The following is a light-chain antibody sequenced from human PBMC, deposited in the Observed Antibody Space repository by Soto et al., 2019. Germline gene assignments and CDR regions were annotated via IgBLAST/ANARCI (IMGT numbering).Light chain of an antibody. Sequence: IQLTQSPSSLSASVGDRVTITCRASQGISSFLAWYQQKPGKAPKLLIYGASTLQSGVPSRFSGSGSGTDFTLPICSLQPEDFAAYYCQQLNSFPIPFGPGTKVDIK. J-gene: IGKJ3*01. CDR3: QQLNSFPIP. CDR2: GAS. CDR1: QGISSF. V-gene: IGKV1-9*01.